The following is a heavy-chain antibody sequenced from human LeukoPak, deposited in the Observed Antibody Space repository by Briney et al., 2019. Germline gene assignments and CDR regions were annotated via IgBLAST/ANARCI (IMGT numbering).Heavy chain of an antibody. V-gene: IGHV3-7*05. J-gene: IGHJ4*02. CDR2: IKHDGSEK. CDR3: ARDWGYCSGDGCQERFDY. Sequence: GGSLRLSCTTSGFTFSSYWMSWVRQAPGKGLEWVANIKHDGSEKFYMDSVKGRFTISRDNAKNSLYLQMNSLRAEDTAVYYCARDWGYCSGDGCQERFDYWGQGTLATVSS. D-gene: IGHD2-15*01. CDR1: GFTFSSYW.